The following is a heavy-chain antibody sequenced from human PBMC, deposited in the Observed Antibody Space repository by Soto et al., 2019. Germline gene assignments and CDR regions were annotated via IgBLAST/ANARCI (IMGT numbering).Heavy chain of an antibody. J-gene: IGHJ5*02. D-gene: IGHD3-10*01. CDR2: ISGSGGST. Sequence: GGSLRLSCAASGFTFSSYAMSWVRQAPGKGLEWVSAISGSGGSTYYAESVKGRFTISRDNSKNTLYLQMNSLIAEDTAVYYCAKYYGSGSYYNKNWFDPWGQGT. CDR3: AKYYGSGSYYNKNWFDP. V-gene: IGHV3-23*01. CDR1: GFTFSSYA.